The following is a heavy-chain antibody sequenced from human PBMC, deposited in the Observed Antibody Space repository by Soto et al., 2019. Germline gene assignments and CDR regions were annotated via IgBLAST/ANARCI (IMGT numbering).Heavy chain of an antibody. CDR1: GYTFTYYA. D-gene: IGHD4-17*01. V-gene: IGHV1-3*01. CDR3: ARSDGPLGDY. CDR2: INAGNGNT. Sequence: QVQLVQSGAEVKKPGASVKVSCKASGYTFTYYAMHWVRQAPGQRLEWMGWINAGNGNTKYSQKFQGRVTITRDTSASKSYMALSSLRSEDTAVYYCARSDGPLGDYWGQGTLVTVSS. J-gene: IGHJ4*02.